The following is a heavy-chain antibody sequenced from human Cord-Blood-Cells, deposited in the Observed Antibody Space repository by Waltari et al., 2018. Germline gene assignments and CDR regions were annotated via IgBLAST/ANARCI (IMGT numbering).Heavy chain of an antibody. V-gene: IGHV3-33*01. Sequence: QVQLVESGGGVVQPGRSLRLSCAASGFTFSSYGMHWVRQAPGKGLEWVTVIWYDGSNKYYADSVKGRFTISRDNSKNTLYLQMNSLRAEDTAVYYCARDQTIFGAVSFLFGYWGQGTLVTVSS. D-gene: IGHD3-3*01. CDR2: IWYDGSNK. CDR3: ARDQTIFGAVSFLFGY. CDR1: GFTFSSYG. J-gene: IGHJ4*02.